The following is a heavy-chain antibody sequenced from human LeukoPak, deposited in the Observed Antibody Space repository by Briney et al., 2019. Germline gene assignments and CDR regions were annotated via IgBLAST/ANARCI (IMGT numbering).Heavy chain of an antibody. CDR2: ISYDGSNK. CDR1: GFTFSSYG. V-gene: IGHV3-30*18. Sequence: PGGSLRLSCAASGFTFSSYGMHWVRQAPGKGLEWVAVISYDGSNKYYADSVKGRFTISRDNSKNTLYLQMNSLRAEDTAVYYCAKDQVYGDKVGAAFDIWGQGTMVTVSS. CDR3: AKDQVYGDKVGAAFDI. D-gene: IGHD4-17*01. J-gene: IGHJ3*02.